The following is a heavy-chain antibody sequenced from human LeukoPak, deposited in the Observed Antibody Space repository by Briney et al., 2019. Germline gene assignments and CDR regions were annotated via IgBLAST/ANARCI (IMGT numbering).Heavy chain of an antibody. CDR2: ISGSSSYT. Sequence: PGGPLRLSCAASGFTFSDNYMSWIRQAPGKGLEWVSYISGSSSYTNYADSVKGRFTISRDNAKNSLFLQMNSLRAEDTAVYYCATRGFTYGFHYWGQGTLVTVSS. J-gene: IGHJ4*02. V-gene: IGHV3-11*03. D-gene: IGHD5-18*01. CDR1: GFTFSDNY. CDR3: ATRGFTYGFHY.